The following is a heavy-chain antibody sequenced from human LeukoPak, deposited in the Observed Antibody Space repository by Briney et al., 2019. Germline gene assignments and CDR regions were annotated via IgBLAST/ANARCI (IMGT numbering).Heavy chain of an antibody. CDR2: ISGSGGST. CDR3: AKGYDSSGYLIGIYYMDV. V-gene: IGHV3-23*01. Sequence: PGGSLRLSCAASGFTFSSYAMSWVRQAPGKGLEWVSAISGSGGSTYYADSVKGRFTISRDNSKNTLYLQMNSLRAEDTAVYYCAKGYDSSGYLIGIYYMDVWGKGTTVTVSS. CDR1: GFTFSSYA. J-gene: IGHJ6*03. D-gene: IGHD3-22*01.